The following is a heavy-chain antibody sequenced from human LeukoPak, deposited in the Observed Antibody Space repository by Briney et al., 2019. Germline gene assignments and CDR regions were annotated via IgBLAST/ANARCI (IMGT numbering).Heavy chain of an antibody. D-gene: IGHD1/OR15-1a*01. V-gene: IGHV3-23*01. CDR3: AAGGGNTFDP. CDR1: GFTFASYG. J-gene: IGHJ5*02. CDR2: ITTNGGRT. Sequence: PGGSLRLSCAASGFTFASYGMSWVRQAPGKGLEWVSFITTNGGRTSYADSVEGRFTISRDNPRNTVYLQMNSLRAEDTAVYYCAAGGGNTFDPWGQGTLVTVSS.